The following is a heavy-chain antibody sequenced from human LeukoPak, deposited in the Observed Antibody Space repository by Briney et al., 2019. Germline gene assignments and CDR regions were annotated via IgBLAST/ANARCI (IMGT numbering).Heavy chain of an antibody. CDR3: VRGSLVSGVVVYYYYYLDV. J-gene: IGHJ6*03. Sequence: GGSLRLSCAASGFNYSSYTMNWVRQAPGMGLEWLSYISASRDITYYADSVKGRFTISRDNAKNSLYLQMNSLRAEDTAVYYCVRGSLVSGVVVYYYYYLDVWGKGTTVTVSS. CDR2: ISASRDIT. D-gene: IGHD3-3*01. CDR1: GFNYSSYT. V-gene: IGHV3-48*01.